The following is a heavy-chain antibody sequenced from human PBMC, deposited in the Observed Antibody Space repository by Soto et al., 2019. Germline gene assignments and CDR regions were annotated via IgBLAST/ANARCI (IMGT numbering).Heavy chain of an antibody. CDR2: IYYSGSA. V-gene: IGHV4-39*01. CDR1: GGYISSSTYY. J-gene: IGHJ6*02. CDR3: ARHGVDYGDYASSDYYGMDV. D-gene: IGHD4-17*01. Sequence: QLQLQESGPGLVKPSETLSLTCTVSGGYISSSTYYWGWIRQPQGKGLEWIGMIYYSGSAYYNPSLKSRVTISIDTSKHQFSLRLSSVTAADTAVYYCARHGVDYGDYASSDYYGMDVGGRGTTVTVSS.